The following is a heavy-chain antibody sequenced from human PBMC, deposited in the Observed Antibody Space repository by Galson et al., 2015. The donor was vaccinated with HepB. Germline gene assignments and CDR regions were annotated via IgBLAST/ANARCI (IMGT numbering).Heavy chain of an antibody. CDR2: ISSSSSTI. CDR1: GFTFSSYS. D-gene: IGHD3-9*01. V-gene: IGHV3-48*02. Sequence: SLRLACEASGFTFSSYSMNWVRQAPGKGLEWVSYISSSSSTIYYADSVKGRFTISRDNAKNSLYLQMNSLGDEETAVYYCARDIGLRYFDWLLEALDYWGQGTLVTVSS. CDR3: ARDIGLRYFDWLLEALDY. J-gene: IGHJ4*02.